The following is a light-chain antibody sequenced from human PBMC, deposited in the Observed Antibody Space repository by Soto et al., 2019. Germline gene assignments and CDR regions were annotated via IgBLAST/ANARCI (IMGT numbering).Light chain of an antibody. J-gene: IGKJ4*01. CDR3: QQYNDLPPLT. Sequence: EIVMTQSPATLSVSPGERATLSCRASQSVRSDLAWYQQKPGQAPRLLIYGASTRATGIPARFSGSGSGTEFTLTISSLQSEDFAVYYCQQYNDLPPLTVGGGTKVDSK. CDR1: QSVRSD. V-gene: IGKV3-15*01. CDR2: GAS.